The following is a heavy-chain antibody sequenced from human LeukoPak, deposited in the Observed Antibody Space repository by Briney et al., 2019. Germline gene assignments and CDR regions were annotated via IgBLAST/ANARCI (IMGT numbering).Heavy chain of an antibody. Sequence: ASVKVSCKASGYTFTSYDINWVRQATGQGLEWMGWMNPNSGNTGYAQKFQGRVTMTRNTSISTAYMELSSLRSEDTAVYYCARRLRYFDWPTPGWFDPWGQGTLATVSS. D-gene: IGHD3-9*01. J-gene: IGHJ5*02. CDR3: ARRLRYFDWPTPGWFDP. CDR2: MNPNSGNT. CDR1: GYTFTSYD. V-gene: IGHV1-8*01.